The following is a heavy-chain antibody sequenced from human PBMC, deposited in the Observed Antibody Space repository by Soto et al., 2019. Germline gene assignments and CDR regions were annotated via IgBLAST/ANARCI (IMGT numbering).Heavy chain of an antibody. CDR2: ISTSIGAT. V-gene: IGHV3-23*01. J-gene: IGHJ4*02. CDR1: GFAFSNYA. CDR3: AKDRTVAARNFDY. D-gene: IGHD6-6*01. Sequence: PGGSLRLSCAASGFAFSNYAMGWVRQAPGKRLEWVSSISTSIGATYYADSVKGRFTISRDDSKDTLYLQMNSLRAEDSAVYYCAKDRTVAARNFDYWGQGTQVTAPQ.